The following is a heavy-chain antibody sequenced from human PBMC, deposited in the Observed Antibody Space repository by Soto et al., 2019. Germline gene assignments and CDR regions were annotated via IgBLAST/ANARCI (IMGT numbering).Heavy chain of an antibody. CDR3: AKMSGRLPVAARGFDP. Sequence: GGSLRLSCAGSGFTFSNYAMSWVRQAPGKGLEWVSAISGSGGSTYYADSVKGRFTISRDNSKNTLYLQMNSLRAEDTAVYYCAKMSGRLPVAARGFDPWGQGTLVNVSS. D-gene: IGHD6-19*01. J-gene: IGHJ5*02. CDR2: ISGSGGST. CDR1: GFTFSNYA. V-gene: IGHV3-23*01.